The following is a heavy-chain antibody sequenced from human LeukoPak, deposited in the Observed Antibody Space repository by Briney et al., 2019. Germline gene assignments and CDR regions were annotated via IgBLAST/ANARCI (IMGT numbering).Heavy chain of an antibody. V-gene: IGHV1-46*01. D-gene: IGHD4-17*01. CDR2: INPSGGST. J-gene: IGHJ6*03. CDR1: GYTFTSYY. Sequence: AASVKVSCKASGYTFTSYYMHWVRQAPGQGLEWMGIINPSGGSTSYAQKFQGRVTMTRDMSTSTAYMELRSLRSDDTAVYYCARDTGDPQSHDYYYYYMDVWGKGTTVTVSS. CDR3: ARDTGDPQSHDYYYYYMDV.